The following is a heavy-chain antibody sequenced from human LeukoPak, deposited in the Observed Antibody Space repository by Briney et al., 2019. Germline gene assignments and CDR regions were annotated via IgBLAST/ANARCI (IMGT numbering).Heavy chain of an antibody. CDR2: IYTGGTT. D-gene: IGHD6-19*01. CDR1: GGSTSSHF. J-gene: IGHJ4*02. CDR3: TKAAKWLAFDD. V-gene: IGHV4-59*11. Sequence: SETLSLTCTVSGGSTSSHFWSWIRQPPGKGLEWIGNIYTGGTTNYNPSLKSGVTISIDTSKNQLSLHLASVTAADTAVYYCTKAAKWLAFDDWGRGTLVTVSS.